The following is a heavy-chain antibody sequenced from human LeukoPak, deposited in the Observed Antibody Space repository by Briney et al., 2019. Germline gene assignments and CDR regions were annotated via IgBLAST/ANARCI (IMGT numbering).Heavy chain of an antibody. CDR3: TRWSGYDYAPNFDY. J-gene: IGHJ4*02. D-gene: IGHD5-12*01. CDR2: IRSKAYGGTT. CDR1: GFTFGDYA. V-gene: IGHV3-49*03. Sequence: GGSLRLSCTASGFTFGDYAMSWFRQAPGKGLEWVGFIRSKAYGGTTEYAASVKGRFTISRDDSKSIAYLQMNSLKTEDTAVYYCTRWSGYDYAPNFDYWGQGTLVTVSS.